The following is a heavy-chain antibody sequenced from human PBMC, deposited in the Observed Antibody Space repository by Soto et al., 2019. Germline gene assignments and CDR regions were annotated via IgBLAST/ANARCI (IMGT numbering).Heavy chain of an antibody. Sequence: GESLKISCKGSGYSFTSYWIGWVRQMPGKGLEWMGIIYPGDSDTRYSPSFQGQVTISADKSISTAYLQWSSLKASDTAMYYCARVPLWSGYPNWFDPWGQGTLVTVSS. CDR3: ARVPLWSGYPNWFDP. V-gene: IGHV5-51*01. CDR1: GYSFTSYW. J-gene: IGHJ5*02. CDR2: IYPGDSDT. D-gene: IGHD3-3*01.